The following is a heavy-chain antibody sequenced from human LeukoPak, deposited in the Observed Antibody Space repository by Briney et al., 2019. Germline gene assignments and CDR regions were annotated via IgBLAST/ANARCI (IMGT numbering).Heavy chain of an antibody. J-gene: IGHJ6*03. V-gene: IGHV1-69*13. Sequence: ASVKVSCKASGGTFSSYTFNWVRQAPGQGLEWMGGIIPIFEATNYAQKFQGRVTITADESTSTAYMELRSLTSEDTAVYYCARAHLLLDYYYMDVWGKGTTVTISS. CDR1: GGTFSSYT. CDR2: IIPIFEAT. D-gene: IGHD3-22*01. CDR3: ARAHLLLDYYYMDV.